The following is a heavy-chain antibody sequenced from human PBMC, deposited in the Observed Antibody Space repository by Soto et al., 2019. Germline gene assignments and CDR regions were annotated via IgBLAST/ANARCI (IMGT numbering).Heavy chain of an antibody. CDR2: MHFGGSF. Sequence: QMQLQASGPGLVKPSETLSLTCNVSGASVSHGYWSWIRQPPGKGLEWIGFMHFGGSFNYNPSLTSRATISVETSKNQFSMKLTSVTASDTAVYYCARCYYDSTGFGVDPWGQGTLVTVSS. V-gene: IGHV4-59*02. CDR1: GASVSHGY. D-gene: IGHD3-22*01. J-gene: IGHJ5*02. CDR3: ARCYYDSTGFGVDP.